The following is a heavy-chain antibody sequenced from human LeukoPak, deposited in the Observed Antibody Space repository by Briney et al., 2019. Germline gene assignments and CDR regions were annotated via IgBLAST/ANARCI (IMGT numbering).Heavy chain of an antibody. CDR2: ISYDGSNK. J-gene: IGHJ4*02. V-gene: IGHV3-30-3*01. Sequence: GGSLRLSCAASGFTFNSYAMHWVRQAPGKGLEWVAVISYDGSNKYYADSVKGRFTISRDNSKNTLYLQMNSLRAEDTAVYYCARGDSSSWYYFDYWGQGTLVTVSS. CDR1: GFTFNSYA. CDR3: ARGDSSSWYYFDY. D-gene: IGHD6-13*01.